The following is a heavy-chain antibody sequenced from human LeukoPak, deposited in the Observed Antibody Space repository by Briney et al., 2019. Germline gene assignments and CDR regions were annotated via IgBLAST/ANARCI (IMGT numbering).Heavy chain of an antibody. J-gene: IGHJ6*02. CDR1: GYTFTSYG. D-gene: IGHD2-21*01. CDR3: AGSVILNPYYYYGMDV. CDR2: ISAYNGNT. V-gene: IGHV1-18*01. Sequence: ASVKVSCKASGYTFTSYGISWVRQAPGQGLEWMGWISAYNGNTNYAQKLQGRVTMTTDTSTSTAYMELRSLRSDDTAVYYCAGSVILNPYYYYGMDVWGQGTTVTVSS.